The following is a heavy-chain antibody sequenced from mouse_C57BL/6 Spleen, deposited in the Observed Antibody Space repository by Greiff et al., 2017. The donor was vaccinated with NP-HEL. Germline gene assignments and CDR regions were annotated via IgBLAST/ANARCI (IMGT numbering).Heavy chain of an antibody. CDR2: IDPENGDT. Sequence: VQLQQSGAELVRPGASVKLSCTASGFNIKDDYMHWVKQRPEQGLEWIGWIDPENGDTEYASKFQGKATITADTSSNTAYLQLSSLTSEDTAVYYCTTSDGNAYYCDYWGQGTTLTVSS. J-gene: IGHJ2*01. V-gene: IGHV14-4*01. CDR3: TTSDGNAYYCDY. CDR1: GFNIKDDY. D-gene: IGHD2-1*01.